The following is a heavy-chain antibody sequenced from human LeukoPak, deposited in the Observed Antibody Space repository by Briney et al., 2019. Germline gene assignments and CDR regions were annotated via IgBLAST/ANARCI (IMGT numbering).Heavy chain of an antibody. CDR3: ARDGDNWNYLV. CDR2: IKSDGSST. V-gene: IGHV3-74*01. CDR1: GFTFSSYW. D-gene: IGHD1-7*01. J-gene: IGHJ3*01. Sequence: GGSLRLSCAASGFTFSSYWMHWVRQAPGKGLVWVSRIKSDGSSTSYTGSVKGRFTISRGNAKNTLYLQMNSLRDEDTAVYYCARDGDNWNYLVRGQGTMVTVSS.